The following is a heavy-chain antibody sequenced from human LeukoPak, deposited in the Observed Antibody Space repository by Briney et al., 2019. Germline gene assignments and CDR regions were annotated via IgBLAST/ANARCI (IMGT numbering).Heavy chain of an antibody. J-gene: IGHJ5*02. Sequence: GGSLRLSCVATGFTFSDYYKGWIRQAPGKGLEWVSHISSSGDSMDHADSVKGRLTISRDNTKNSLFLQMNSLRAEDTAVYYCASLRDRSPYNYGYKWFDTWGQGTLVTVAS. CDR3: ASLRDRSPYNYGYKWFDT. V-gene: IGHV3-11*01. CDR2: ISSSGDSM. D-gene: IGHD3-10*01. CDR1: GFTFSDYY.